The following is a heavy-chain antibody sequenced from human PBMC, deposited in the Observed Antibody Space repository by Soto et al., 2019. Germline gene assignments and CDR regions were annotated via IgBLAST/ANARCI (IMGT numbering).Heavy chain of an antibody. CDR3: ARGRVAARPWGDAFDI. CDR1: GFTFSSYS. V-gene: IGHV3-21*01. D-gene: IGHD6-6*01. J-gene: IGHJ3*02. Sequence: PGGSLRLSCAASGFTFSSYSMNWVRQAPGKGLEWVSSISSSSSYIYYADSVKGRFTISRDNAKNSLYLQMNSLRAEDTAVYYCARGRVAARPWGDAFDIWGQGTMVTVSS. CDR2: ISSSSSYI.